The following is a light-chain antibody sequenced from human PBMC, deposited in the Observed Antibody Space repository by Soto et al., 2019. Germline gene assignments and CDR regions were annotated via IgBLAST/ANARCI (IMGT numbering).Light chain of an antibody. V-gene: IGLV1-51*01. J-gene: IGLJ2*01. CDR3: GAWDGSLSVVL. CDR2: DSD. Sequence: QSVLTQPPSVSAAPGQKVTISCCVSSANIGGNYVSWYQHIPGTAPKLVIYDSDKRPSEIPDRFSGSKSGTSATLDITGLQTWDEADYYCGAWDGSLSVVLFGGGTKLTVL. CDR1: SANIGGNY.